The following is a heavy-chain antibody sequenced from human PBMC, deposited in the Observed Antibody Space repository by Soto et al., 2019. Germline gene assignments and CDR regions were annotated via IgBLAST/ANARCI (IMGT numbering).Heavy chain of an antibody. V-gene: IGHV1-2*04. CDR3: ASRYCSSTSCVDY. CDR1: GYTFTGYY. J-gene: IGHJ4*02. D-gene: IGHD2-2*01. CDR2: INPNSGGT. Sequence: GASVKVSCEASGYTFTGYYMHCVRQAPGQGLEWMGWINPNSGGTNYAQKFQGWVTMTRDTSISTAYMELSRLRSEDTAVYYCASRYCSSTSCVDYWGQGTLVTVSS.